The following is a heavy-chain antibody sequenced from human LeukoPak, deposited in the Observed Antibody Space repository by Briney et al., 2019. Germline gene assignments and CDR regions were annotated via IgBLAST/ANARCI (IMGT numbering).Heavy chain of an antibody. J-gene: IGHJ4*02. CDR1: GDSVSSNNAA. V-gene: IGHV6-1*01. Sequence: SQTLSLTCAISGDSVSSNNAAWNWIRQSPSRGLEWLGRTYYRSKWYREYAVSVKSRATINPDTSKNQFSLQLNSVTPEDTALYYCVRSAGHLDSWGQGTLVTVSS. CDR2: TYYRSKWYR. CDR3: VRSAGHLDS.